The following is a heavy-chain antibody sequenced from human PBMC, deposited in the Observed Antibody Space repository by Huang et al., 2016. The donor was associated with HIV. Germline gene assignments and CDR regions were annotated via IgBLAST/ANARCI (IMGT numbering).Heavy chain of an antibody. D-gene: IGHD3-10*01. J-gene: IGHJ6*03. CDR2: IYYTVGT. Sequence: QLLLQESGPGLVKPSEALALTCAVSGGSIRSSDYHWGWIRQPPGKGLEWIGGIYYTVGTNDSPSLKSRVTIAGDTSKNLFFLSLTSMTAADTAVYYCARHREGPVAYYSGWGSHLNYMDVWGRGRTVVVSS. CDR1: GGSIRSSDYH. V-gene: IGHV4-39*01. CDR3: ARHREGPVAYYSGWGSHLNYMDV.